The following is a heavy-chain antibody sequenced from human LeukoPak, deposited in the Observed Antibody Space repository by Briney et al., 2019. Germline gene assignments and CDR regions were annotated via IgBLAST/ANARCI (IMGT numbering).Heavy chain of an antibody. CDR3: ARHNFDWLLGHY. CDR2: IDPSDSYT. Sequence: GESLKISCKGSGYSFTSYWISWVRQMPGKGLEWMGRIDPSDSYTNYSPSFQGHVTISADKSISTAYLQWSSLKASATAMYYCARHNFDWLLGHYWGQGTLVTVSS. D-gene: IGHD3-9*01. J-gene: IGHJ4*02. V-gene: IGHV5-10-1*01. CDR1: GYSFTSYW.